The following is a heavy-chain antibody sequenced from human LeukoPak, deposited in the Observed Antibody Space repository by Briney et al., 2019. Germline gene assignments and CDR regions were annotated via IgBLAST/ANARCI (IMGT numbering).Heavy chain of an antibody. CDR2: ITGSGGST. CDR3: AKDKGDFWSGHHY. Sequence: GWSLRLSCAGSGFTHSNHAMSWVRQAPGKGLESVSYITGSGGSTYFADSVKGRFTISRDNSNNTLYLQMSSLRAGDTAVYYCAKDKGDFWSGHHYWGQGTLVTVSS. J-gene: IGHJ4*02. D-gene: IGHD3-3*01. V-gene: IGHV3-23*01. CDR1: GFTHSNHA.